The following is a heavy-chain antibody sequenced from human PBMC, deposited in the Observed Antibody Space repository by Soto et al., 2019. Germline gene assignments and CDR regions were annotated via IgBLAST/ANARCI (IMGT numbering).Heavy chain of an antibody. V-gene: IGHV1-2*04. CDR2: INPNSGGT. CDR3: ARGPNYYDSSGYIRYYFDY. CDR1: GYTFTCYY. Sequence: XSVKVSCKASGYTFTCYYMHWVRQAPGQGLEWMGWINPNSGGTNYAQKFQGWVTMTRDTSISTAYMELSRLRSDDTAVYYCARGPNYYDSSGYIRYYFDYWGQGTLVTVSS. D-gene: IGHD3-22*01. J-gene: IGHJ4*02.